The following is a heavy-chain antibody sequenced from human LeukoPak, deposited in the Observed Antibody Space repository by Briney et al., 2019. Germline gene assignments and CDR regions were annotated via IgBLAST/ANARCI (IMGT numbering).Heavy chain of an antibody. V-gene: IGHV3-23*01. Sequence: PGGSLRLSCAGSGFTFSSYAMIWVRQAPGKGLEWVSSLSVSGDTRYYADSVKGRSTIYRDNSRNTLYLQMKSLRAEDTAIYYLSKDGAGGGWKPVYWGQGILVTVSS. CDR1: GFTFSSYA. J-gene: IGHJ4*02. D-gene: IGHD6-19*01. CDR3: SKDGAGGGWKPVY. CDR2: LSVSGDTR.